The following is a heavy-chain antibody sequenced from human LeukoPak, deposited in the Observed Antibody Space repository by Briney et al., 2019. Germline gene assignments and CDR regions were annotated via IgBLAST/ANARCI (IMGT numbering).Heavy chain of an antibody. V-gene: IGHV1-18*01. CDR3: AREIMRDGGPVDY. J-gene: IGHJ4*02. Sequence: ASVKVSCKAYTFTSYGISWVRQAPGQGLEWMGWISAYNGNTNYAQKLQGRVTMTTDTSTSTAYMELRSLRSDDTAVYYCAREIMRDGGPVDYWGQGTLVTVSS. D-gene: IGHD5-24*01. CDR1: TFTSYG. CDR2: ISAYNGNT.